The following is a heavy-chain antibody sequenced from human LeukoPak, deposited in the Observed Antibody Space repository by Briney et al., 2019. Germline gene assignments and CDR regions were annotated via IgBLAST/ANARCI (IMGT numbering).Heavy chain of an antibody. D-gene: IGHD3-9*01. V-gene: IGHV3-23*01. CDR3: AKGGHFDWSLLDY. CDR1: GFTFKNNA. Sequence: GGSLRLSCAASGFTFKNNAMSWVRQAPGKGLEWVSVISGGGATTHYADSVKGRFSIFRDNSKNTLNLQMNSLRADDTAVYYCAKGGHFDWSLLDYWGQGTLVTVSS. CDR2: ISGGGATT. J-gene: IGHJ4*02.